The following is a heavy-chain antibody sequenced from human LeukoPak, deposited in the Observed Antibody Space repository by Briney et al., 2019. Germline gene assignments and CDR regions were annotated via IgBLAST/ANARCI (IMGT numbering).Heavy chain of an antibody. J-gene: IGHJ4*02. V-gene: IGHV1-69*04. D-gene: IGHD2-2*01. CDR2: ITPIFGIA. CDR3: ARQGADQLLFDY. Sequence: SVKVSCKASGGTFSSYAISWVRQAPGQGLEWMGRITPIFGIANYAQKFQGRVTITADKSTSTAYMELSSLRSEDTAVYYCARQGADQLLFDYWGQGTLVTVSS. CDR1: GGTFSSYA.